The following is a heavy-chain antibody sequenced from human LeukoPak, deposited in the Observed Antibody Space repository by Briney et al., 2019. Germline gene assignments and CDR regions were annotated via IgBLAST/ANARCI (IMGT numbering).Heavy chain of an antibody. J-gene: IGHJ5*02. V-gene: IGHV3-21*01. CDR2: ISSSSSYI. CDR3: ARDEANWFDP. CDR1: GFTFSSYS. Sequence: PGGSLRLSCAASGFTFSSYSMNWVRQAPGKGLEWVSSISSSSSYIYYADSVKGRFTISRDSAKNSLYLQMNSLRAEDTAVYYCARDEANWFDPWGQGTLVTVSS.